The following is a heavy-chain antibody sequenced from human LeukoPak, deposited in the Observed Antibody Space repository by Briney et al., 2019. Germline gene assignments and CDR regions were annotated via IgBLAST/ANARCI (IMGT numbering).Heavy chain of an antibody. J-gene: IGHJ4*02. CDR3: AKDLAAAVTGGFDY. D-gene: IGHD6-13*01. V-gene: IGHV3-9*01. CDR2: ISYNSDTI. CDR1: GFTFDDYA. Sequence: PGRSLRLSCAASGFTFDDYAMHWVRQAPGKGLEWVSGISYNSDTIAYADSVKGRFTISRDNAKNSLYLQMNSLRAEDTALYYCAKDLAAAVTGGFDYWGQGTLVTVSS.